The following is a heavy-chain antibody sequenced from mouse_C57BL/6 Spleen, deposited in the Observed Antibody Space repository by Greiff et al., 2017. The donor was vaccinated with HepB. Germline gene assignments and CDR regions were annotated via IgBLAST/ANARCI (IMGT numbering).Heavy chain of an antibody. CDR1: GYTFTSYW. D-gene: IGHD2-4*01. Sequence: QVQLQQPGAELVKPGASVKLSCKASGYTFTSYWMHWVKQRPGQGLEWIGMIHPNSGSTNYNEKFKSKATLTVDKSSSTAYMQLSSLTSEDSAVYYCARSVTMIPYYAMDYWGQGTSVTVSS. V-gene: IGHV1-64*01. J-gene: IGHJ4*01. CDR3: ARSVTMIPYYAMDY. CDR2: IHPNSGST.